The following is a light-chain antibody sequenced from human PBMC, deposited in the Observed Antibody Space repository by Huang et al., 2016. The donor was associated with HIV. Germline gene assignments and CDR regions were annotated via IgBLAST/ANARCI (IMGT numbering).Light chain of an antibody. CDR3: QQRSDRLLT. CDR1: QSVTTY. V-gene: IGKV3-11*01. J-gene: IGKJ4*01. Sequence: EIVLTQSPETLSLSPGERATLSCKASQSVTTYLAWYQQKPGQGPRLLIYDASKRATGIPARFSGSGSGTDFTLTISSLDPEDFAVYYCQQRSDRLLTFGGGTKVEIK. CDR2: DAS.